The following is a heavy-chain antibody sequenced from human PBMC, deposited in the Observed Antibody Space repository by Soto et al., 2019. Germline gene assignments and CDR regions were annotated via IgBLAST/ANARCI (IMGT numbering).Heavy chain of an antibody. Sequence: SVKVSCRASGGTFSSYAISWVRQAPGQGLEWMGGIIPIFGTANYAQKFQGRVTITADESTSTAYMELSSLRSEDTAVYYCASSRAKQLVHWFDPWGQGTLVTVSS. CDR2: IIPIFGTA. D-gene: IGHD6-6*01. CDR1: GGTFSSYA. J-gene: IGHJ5*02. V-gene: IGHV1-69*13. CDR3: ASSRAKQLVHWFDP.